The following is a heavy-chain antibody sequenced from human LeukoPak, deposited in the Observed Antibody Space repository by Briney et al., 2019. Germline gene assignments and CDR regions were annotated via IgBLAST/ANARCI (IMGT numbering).Heavy chain of an antibody. V-gene: IGHV4-34*01. Sequence: SETLSLTCAVYGGSLSGYYWSWIRQPPGKGLEWVGEINHSGSTNYNPSLKSRVTISVDTSKNQFSLKLSSVTAADTAVYYCARARDSSGWSRSYWYFDLWGRGTLVTVSS. CDR3: ARARDSSGWSRSYWYFDL. CDR2: INHSGST. J-gene: IGHJ2*01. CDR1: GGSLSGYY. D-gene: IGHD6-19*01.